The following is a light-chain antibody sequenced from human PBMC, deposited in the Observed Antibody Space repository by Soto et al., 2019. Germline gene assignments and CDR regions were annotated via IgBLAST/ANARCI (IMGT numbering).Light chain of an antibody. CDR3: QQFNTSPWT. J-gene: IGKJ1*01. V-gene: IGKV3-11*01. CDR2: DAS. CDR1: QSVSSY. Sequence: EIVLTQSPGTLSLSPGERATLSCRASQSVSSYLAWYQQKPGQAPRLLIYDASNRATGIPARFSGSGSGTDFTLTIYNLQPDDFATYYCQQFNTSPWTFGQGTKVDIK.